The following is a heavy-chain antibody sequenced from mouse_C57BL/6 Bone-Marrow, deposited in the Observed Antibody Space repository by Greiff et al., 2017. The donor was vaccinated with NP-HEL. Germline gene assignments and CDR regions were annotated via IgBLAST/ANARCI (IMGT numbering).Heavy chain of an antibody. J-gene: IGHJ3*01. CDR2: IYPRSGNT. CDR3: ARWYGSSSAWFAY. V-gene: IGHV1-81*01. Sequence: VKLMESGAELARPGASVKLSCKASGYTFTSYSISWVKQRTGQGLEWIGEIYPRSGNTYYNEKFKGKATLTADKSSSTAYMELRSLTSEDSAVYFCARWYGSSSAWFAYWGQGTLVTVSA. CDR1: GYTFTSYS. D-gene: IGHD1-1*01.